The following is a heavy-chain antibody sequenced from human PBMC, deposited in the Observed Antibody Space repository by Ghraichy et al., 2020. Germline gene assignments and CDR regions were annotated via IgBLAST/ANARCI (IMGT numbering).Heavy chain of an antibody. J-gene: IGHJ6*02. V-gene: IGHV3-23*01. D-gene: IGHD6-13*01. CDR2: ISRSGGRT. Sequence: GGSLRLSCAASGFTFSNYVLSWVRQAPGKGLEWVSGISRSGGRTYYFDSVKGRFTISRDNSKNTLYLQMNSLRAEDTAIYYCSKGIAAGTSTISYYYTGMGVWGHGTTVTGSS. CDR1: GFTFSNYV. CDR3: SKGIAAGTSTISYYYTGMGV.